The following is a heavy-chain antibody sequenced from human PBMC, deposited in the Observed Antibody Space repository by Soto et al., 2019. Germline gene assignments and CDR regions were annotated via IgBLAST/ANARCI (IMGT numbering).Heavy chain of an antibody. J-gene: IGHJ4*02. CDR3: AKTASMTIRDGFDH. Sequence: EVQVLESGGGLVQPGGSLRLSCAASGFTFSSYAMSWVRQAPGQGLEWVSAISGSGSNPYYADSVKGRFTISRDNSKNTLYLPMNSLRAEDTALSYCAKTASMTIRDGFDHWGQGTLVTVSS. D-gene: IGHD4-17*01. CDR1: GFTFSSYA. CDR2: ISGSGSNP. V-gene: IGHV3-23*01.